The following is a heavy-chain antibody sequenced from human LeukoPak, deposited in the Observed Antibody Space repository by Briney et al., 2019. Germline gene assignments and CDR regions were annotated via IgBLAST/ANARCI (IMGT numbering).Heavy chain of an antibody. D-gene: IGHD3-10*01. Sequence: SEALSLTRIVSVGSINIATCFWAWIRQPPGRGLEWIGSISYGGTTYYNPSRISRVTIAVDTTKNQFSLNLSSVAAVDTAVFYCAGQRARFGEWDFGSWGQGTLVTVAS. CDR1: VGSINIATCF. V-gene: IGHV4-39*01. J-gene: IGHJ5*02. CDR2: ISYGGTT. CDR3: AGQRARFGEWDFGS.